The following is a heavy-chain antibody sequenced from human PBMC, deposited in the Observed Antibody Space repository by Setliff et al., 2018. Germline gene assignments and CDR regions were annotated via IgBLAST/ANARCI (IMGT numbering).Heavy chain of an antibody. J-gene: IGHJ4*02. CDR2: IYYTGTA. CDR3: ARARSLDFDY. Sequence: SETLSLTCIVSGASINSSTFFWGWIRQPPGKGLEWIGSIYYTGTAYYSPSLKSRVTISVDTSKNQFSLQVTSVTAADTAVYHCARARSLDFDYWGQGMLVTVSS. CDR1: GASINSSTFF. V-gene: IGHV4-39*01.